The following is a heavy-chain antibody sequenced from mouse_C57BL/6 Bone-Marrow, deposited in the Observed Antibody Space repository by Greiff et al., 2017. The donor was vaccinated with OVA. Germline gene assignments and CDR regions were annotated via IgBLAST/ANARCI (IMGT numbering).Heavy chain of an antibody. CDR3: SRSIATVVASPTYYAMDY. CDR2: FNLGSGGS. V-gene: IGHV1-54*03. D-gene: IGHD1-1*01. CDR1: GYASINYL. Sequence: VQVVEPGAELVRPGTSVKVSCKASGYASINYLIAGVKQLPGQGLEWFGVFNLGSGGSNYNEKFKGEATMPADKSSGTAYMQLSSLTSDESAVYFCSRSIATVVASPTYYAMDYWGQGTSVTVSS. J-gene: IGHJ4*01.